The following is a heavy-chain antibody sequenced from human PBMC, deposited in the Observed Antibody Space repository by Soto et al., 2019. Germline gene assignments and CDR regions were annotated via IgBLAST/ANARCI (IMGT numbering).Heavy chain of an antibody. D-gene: IGHD2-8*01. CDR2: IDPSDSYT. J-gene: IGHJ4*02. Sequence: EVQLVQSGGEVKKPGESLQISCKGSGYSFPTYWISWVRQMPGKGLEWMGRIDPSDSYTSYRPSFQGHVTISVDKSISTAYLQLSSLQASDTATYYCARHKKNAGALRDYWGQGTLVTVSS. V-gene: IGHV5-10-1*03. CDR1: GYSFPTYW. CDR3: ARHKKNAGALRDY.